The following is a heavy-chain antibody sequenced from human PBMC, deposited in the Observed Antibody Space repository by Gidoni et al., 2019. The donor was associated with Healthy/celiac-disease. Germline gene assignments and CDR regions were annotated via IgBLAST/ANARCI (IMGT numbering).Heavy chain of an antibody. J-gene: IGHJ4*02. Sequence: QVQLVQSGAEVQKPGSSVKVSCKASGGTFSSYAISWVRQAPGQGLEWMGGIIPIVGTANYAQKFQGRVTITADESTSTAYMELSSLRSEDTAVYYCASGVGYSYGSAIQPFDYWGQGTLVTVSS. CDR3: ASGVGYSYGSAIQPFDY. CDR1: GGTFSSYA. V-gene: IGHV1-69*01. CDR2: IIPIVGTA. D-gene: IGHD5-18*01.